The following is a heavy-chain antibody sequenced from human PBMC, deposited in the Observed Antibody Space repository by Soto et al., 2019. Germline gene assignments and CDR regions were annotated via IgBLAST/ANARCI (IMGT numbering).Heavy chain of an antibody. CDR3: ARDRGVAPPVAGNTHYYYYMDV. V-gene: IGHV1-18*01. Sequence: QDQLVQSGAEVKKPGASVTVSCKASGYSFTNYGVTWVRQAPGQGLEWMGWISAFNGNTHYAQNLQGRVTMTTDAPTSTAYMELRSLRSDDTALYYCARDRGVAPPVAGNTHYYYYMDVWGKGTTVTVSS. CDR1: GYSFTNYG. CDR2: ISAFNGNT. J-gene: IGHJ6*03. D-gene: IGHD6-19*01.